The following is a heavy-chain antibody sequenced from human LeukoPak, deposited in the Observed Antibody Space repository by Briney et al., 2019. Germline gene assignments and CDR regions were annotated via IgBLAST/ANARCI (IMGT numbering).Heavy chain of an antibody. CDR2: INPNSGGT. CDR3: ARGLCGGDCYYDFDY. V-gene: IGHV1-2*02. J-gene: IGHJ4*02. Sequence: GASVKVSCKASRYTFIGYYMHWVRQAPGQGLEWMGWINPNSGGTKNAQKFQGRVTMTRDTSISTAYMELSRLRSDDTAVYYCARGLCGGDCYYDFDYWGQGTLVTISS. D-gene: IGHD2-21*02. CDR1: RYTFIGYY.